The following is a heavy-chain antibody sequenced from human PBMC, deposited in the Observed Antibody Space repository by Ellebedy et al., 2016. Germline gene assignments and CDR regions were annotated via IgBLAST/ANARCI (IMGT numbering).Heavy chain of an antibody. CDR1: GFTFSSYS. J-gene: IGHJ4*02. D-gene: IGHD6-13*01. CDR2: ISSSSSTI. V-gene: IGHV3-48*04. CDR3: ARDKWQQPNDY. Sequence: GGSLRLXXAASGFTFSSYSMNWVRQAPGKGLEWVSYISSSSSTIYYADSVKGRFTISRDNAKNSLYLQMNSLRAEDTAVYYCARDKWQQPNDYWGQGTLVTVSS.